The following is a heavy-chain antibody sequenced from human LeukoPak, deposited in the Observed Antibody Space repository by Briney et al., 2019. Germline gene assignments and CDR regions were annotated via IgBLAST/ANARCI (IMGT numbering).Heavy chain of an antibody. J-gene: IGHJ4*02. Sequence: ASVKVSCKASGGTFSSYAISWVRQAPGQGLGWVGGIIPTFGAANYAQKFQGRVTITTDDSTSTTYMELSSLTSEDTAVYYCARGASGYSFGTRFDSWGQGTLVSVSS. CDR3: ARGASGYSFGTRFDS. V-gene: IGHV1-69*05. CDR1: GGTFSSYA. D-gene: IGHD5-18*01. CDR2: IIPTFGAA.